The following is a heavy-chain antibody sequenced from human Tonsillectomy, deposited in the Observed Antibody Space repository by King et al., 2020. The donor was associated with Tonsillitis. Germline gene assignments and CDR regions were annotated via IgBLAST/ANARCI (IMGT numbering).Heavy chain of an antibody. CDR2: IYTSGST. CDR3: ARESIVVVPAATISNWFDP. Sequence: QLQESGPGLVKPSQTLSLTCTVSGGSISSGSYYWSCIRQPAGKGLEWIGRIYTSGSTNYNPSLKSRVTMSVDTSKNQFSLKLSSATAADTAVYYCARESIVVVPAATISNWFDPWGQGTLVTVSS. CDR1: GGSISSGSYY. D-gene: IGHD2-2*01. J-gene: IGHJ5*02. V-gene: IGHV4-61*02.